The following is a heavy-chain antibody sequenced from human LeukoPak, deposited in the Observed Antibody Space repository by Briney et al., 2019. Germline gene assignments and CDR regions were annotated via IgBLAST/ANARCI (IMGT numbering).Heavy chain of an antibody. J-gene: IGHJ4*02. D-gene: IGHD4-23*01. Sequence: GGSLRLSCAASGFTFSSYAMHWVRQAPGKGLEWVAVISYDGSNKYYADSVKGRFTISRDNSKNTLYLQMNSLRAEDTAVYYCARAEGHGGNPLDYFDYWGQGTLVTVSS. CDR3: ARAEGHGGNPLDYFDY. CDR1: GFTFSSYA. V-gene: IGHV3-30*04. CDR2: ISYDGSNK.